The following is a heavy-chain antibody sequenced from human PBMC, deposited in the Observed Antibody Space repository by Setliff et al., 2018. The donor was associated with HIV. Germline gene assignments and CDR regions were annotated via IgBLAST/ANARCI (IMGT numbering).Heavy chain of an antibody. V-gene: IGHV1-3*01. CDR1: GYTFTSYA. CDR2: INAGNGNT. Sequence: GASVKVSCKASGYTFTSYAMHWVRQAPGQRLEWMGWINAGNGNTKYSQKFQGRVTITRDTSASTAYMEVSSLGSDDTAVYYRARAFGPLDWGQGTLVTVSS. CDR3: ARAFGPLD. D-gene: IGHD3-16*01. J-gene: IGHJ4*02.